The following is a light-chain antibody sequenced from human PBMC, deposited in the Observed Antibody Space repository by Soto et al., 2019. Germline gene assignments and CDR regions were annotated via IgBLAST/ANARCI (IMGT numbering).Light chain of an antibody. Sequence: DIQMTQAPSSLSASVGDRVTITCRASQSIASYLNWYQQKPGKAPKLLIFGASSLQSGVPSRFSGGGSGTDFTLTISTLQPADFATYYCQQSYSTPRNTFGQGTKLEIK. CDR1: QSIASY. CDR3: QQSYSTPRNT. CDR2: GAS. V-gene: IGKV1-39*01. J-gene: IGKJ2*01.